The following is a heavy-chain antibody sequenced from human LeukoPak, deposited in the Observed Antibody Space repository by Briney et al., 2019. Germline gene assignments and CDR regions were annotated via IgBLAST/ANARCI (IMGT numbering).Heavy chain of an antibody. CDR1: GYTSTDYY. Sequence: ASVKISCKASGYTSTDYYVHWVQQAPGKGLEWMGLIDPEDGETIYAEEFQDRVTITADTSTDTAYMELSSLRFDDTAVYYCATGPITGGTGFDYWGQGTLVTVSS. CDR2: IDPEDGET. CDR3: ATGPITGGTGFDY. D-gene: IGHD1-20*01. J-gene: IGHJ4*02. V-gene: IGHV1-69-2*01.